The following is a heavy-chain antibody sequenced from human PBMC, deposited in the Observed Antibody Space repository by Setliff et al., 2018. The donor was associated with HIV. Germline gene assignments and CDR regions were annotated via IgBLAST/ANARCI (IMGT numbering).Heavy chain of an antibody. CDR2: ISGSGGST. CDR3: TKKGPKGQWLVDLYFDS. V-gene: IGHV3-23*01. Sequence: GGSLRLSCAASGFTLSDHDMDWVRQAPGKGLEWVSVISGSGGSTYVADSVKGRFTISRDNSENTLYLQMNSLRADDTAVYYCTKKGPKGQWLVDLYFDSWGQGTLVTVSS. J-gene: IGHJ4*02. CDR1: GFTLSDHD. D-gene: IGHD6-19*01.